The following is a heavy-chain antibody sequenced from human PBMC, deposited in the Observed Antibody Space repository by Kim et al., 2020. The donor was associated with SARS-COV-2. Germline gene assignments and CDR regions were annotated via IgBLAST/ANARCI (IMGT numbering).Heavy chain of an antibody. CDR3: AKEFVGGPGTEY. V-gene: IGHV3-33*06. D-gene: IGHD3-10*01. CDR2: IWYDGSNK. J-gene: IGHJ4*02. CDR1: GFTFSSYG. Sequence: GGSLRLSCAASGFTFSSYGMHWVRQAPGKGLEWVAVIWYDGSNKYYADSVKGRFTISRDNPKNTLYLEMNSLRAEDTAVYYCAKEFVGGPGTEYWGQGTLVTVSS.